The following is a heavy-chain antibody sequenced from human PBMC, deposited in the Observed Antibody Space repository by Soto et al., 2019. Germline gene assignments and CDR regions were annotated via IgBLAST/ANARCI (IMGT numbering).Heavy chain of an antibody. CDR1: GFTFSSYV. Sequence: GGSLRLSCAASGFTFSSYVMHWVRQAPGKGLEWVAVIWYDGSNKYYADSVKGRFTISRDNAKNSLFLQMNSLRAEDTAVYYCSRRGPTYSGSASHSGFIDFWGQGTLVTVSS. V-gene: IGHV3-33*01. CDR2: IWYDGSNK. J-gene: IGHJ4*02. CDR3: SRRGPTYSGSASHSGFIDF. D-gene: IGHD3-10*01.